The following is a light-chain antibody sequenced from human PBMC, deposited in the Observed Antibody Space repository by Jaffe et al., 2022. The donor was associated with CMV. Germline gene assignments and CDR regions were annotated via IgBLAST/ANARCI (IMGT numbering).Light chain of an antibody. CDR1: SSDIGDYNF. J-gene: IGLJ2*01. V-gene: IGLV2-14*03. CDR2: DVS. Sequence: QSALTQPASVSGSPGQSITISCTGTSSDIGDYNFVSWYQQHPGKAPKLMIYDVSNRPSGISNRFSGSKFGNTASLTISGLQVEDEAEYYCSSYTSRSIYLIFGGGTSLTVL. CDR3: SSYTSRSIYLI.